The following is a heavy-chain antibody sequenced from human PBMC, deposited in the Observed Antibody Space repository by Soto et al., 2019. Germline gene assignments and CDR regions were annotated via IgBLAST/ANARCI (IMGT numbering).Heavy chain of an antibody. Sequence: PGESLKISCKGSGYTFSSYWIAWVRQMPGKGLEWMGIIYPGDSHTRYSPSFQGQVTISVDKATNTAYLQWSSLRASDTAMYFCARHHSTVAHDYWGQGTPVTVYS. CDR2: IYPGDSHT. J-gene: IGHJ4*02. V-gene: IGHV5-51*01. D-gene: IGHD6-19*01. CDR1: GYTFSSYW. CDR3: ARHHSTVAHDY.